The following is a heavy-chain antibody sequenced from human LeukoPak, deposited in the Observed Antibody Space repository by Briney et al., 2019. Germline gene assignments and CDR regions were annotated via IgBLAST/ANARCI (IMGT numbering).Heavy chain of an antibody. CDR2: ISASGGST. CDR3: AGRLTGSYFDY. CDR1: GFTFSSYA. D-gene: IGHD3-9*01. J-gene: IGHJ4*02. V-gene: IGHV3-23*01. Sequence: GGSLRLSCAASGFTFSSYAMSWVRQAPGKGLEWVSGISASGGSTYYADSVKGRFTISRDNSKNTLYLQMNSLRAEDTAVYYCAGRLTGSYFDYWGQGTLVTVSS.